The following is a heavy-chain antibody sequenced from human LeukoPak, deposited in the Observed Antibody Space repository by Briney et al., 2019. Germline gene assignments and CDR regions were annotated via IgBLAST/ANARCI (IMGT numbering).Heavy chain of an antibody. J-gene: IGHJ3*02. CDR1: GFTVSSNY. CDR3: ARTSYGGVIDAFDM. CDR2: IIGSGGST. V-gene: IGHV3-23*01. D-gene: IGHD5-18*01. Sequence: GGSLRLSCAASGFTVSSNYMSWVRQAPGKGLEWVSVIIGSGGSTSYADSVKGRFTISRDNSKDTLYLQMNSLRAEDTAVYYCARTSYGGVIDAFDMWGQGTMVTVSS.